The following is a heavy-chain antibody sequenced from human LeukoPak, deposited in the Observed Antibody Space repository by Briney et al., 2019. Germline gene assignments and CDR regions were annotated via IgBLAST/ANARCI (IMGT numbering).Heavy chain of an antibody. CDR1: GFTFSSYA. J-gene: IGHJ4*02. V-gene: IGHV3-23*01. D-gene: IGHD3-9*01. Sequence: GGSLRLSCAASGFTFSSYAMSWVRQAPGMGLEWVSSTSGSGGSEYYADSVKGRYTISRDNSKNTLYLQMNSLRGEDTAVYYCAKNAAATRYFDWLPIDYWGQGTLVTVSS. CDR3: AKNAAATRYFDWLPIDY. CDR2: TSGSGGSE.